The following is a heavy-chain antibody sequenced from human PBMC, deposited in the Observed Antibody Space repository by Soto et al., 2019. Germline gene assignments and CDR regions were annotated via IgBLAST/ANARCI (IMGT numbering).Heavy chain of an antibody. D-gene: IGHD2-15*01. J-gene: IGHJ3*02. CDR3: ARGKYCSGGSCYRSAFDI. CDR2: INHSVST. V-gene: IGHV4-34*01. Sequence: QVQLQQWGAGLLKPSETLSLTCAVYGGSFSGYYWSWIRQPPGKGLEWIGEINHSVSTNYNPSLKSRVTISVDTSKNQFSLKLSSVTAAVTAVYYCARGKYCSGGSCYRSAFDIWGQGTMVTVSS. CDR1: GGSFSGYY.